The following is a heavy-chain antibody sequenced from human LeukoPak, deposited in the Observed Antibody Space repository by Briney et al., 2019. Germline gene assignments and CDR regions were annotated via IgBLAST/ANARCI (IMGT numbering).Heavy chain of an antibody. CDR1: GFTFSSYG. V-gene: IGHV3-30*18. J-gene: IGHJ3*02. Sequence: PGGSLRLSCAASGFTFSSYGMHWVRQAPGKGLEWVAVISYDGSNKYYADSVKGRFTISRDNSKNTLYLQMNSLRAEDTAVYYCAKTMTGGYGYKDDAFDIWGQGTMVTVSS. D-gene: IGHD5-18*01. CDR2: ISYDGSNK. CDR3: AKTMTGGYGYKDDAFDI.